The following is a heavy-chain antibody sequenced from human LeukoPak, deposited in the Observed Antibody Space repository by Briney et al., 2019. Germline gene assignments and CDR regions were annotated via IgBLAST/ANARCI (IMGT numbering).Heavy chain of an antibody. Sequence: PGGSLRLSCAVTGLTFSAYGMNWIRQAPGKGPEWVAFIPYDETNKYYADSVKGRFTISRDRSKNTLYLQMNSLRPEDTAVYYCARGGSSGMNMFFGHWYFDLWGRGTLVTVSS. CDR1: GLTFSAYG. V-gene: IGHV3-30*02. CDR3: ARGGSSGMNMFFGHWYFDL. CDR2: IPYDETNK. J-gene: IGHJ2*01. D-gene: IGHD3/OR15-3a*01.